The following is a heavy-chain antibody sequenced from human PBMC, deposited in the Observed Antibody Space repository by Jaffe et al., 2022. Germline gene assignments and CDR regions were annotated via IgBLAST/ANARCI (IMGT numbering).Heavy chain of an antibody. CDR3: ATRGGYCSGGSCSLDYYYYYMDV. D-gene: IGHD2-15*01. CDR2: IIPIFGTA. CDR1: GGTFSSYA. J-gene: IGHJ6*03. Sequence: QVQLVQSGAEVKKPGSSVKVSCKASGGTFSSYAISWVRQAPGQGLEWMGGIIPIFGTANYAQKFQGRVTITADESTSTAYMELSSLRSEDTAVYYCATRGGYCSGGSCSLDYYYYYMDVWGKGTTVTVSS. V-gene: IGHV1-69*01.